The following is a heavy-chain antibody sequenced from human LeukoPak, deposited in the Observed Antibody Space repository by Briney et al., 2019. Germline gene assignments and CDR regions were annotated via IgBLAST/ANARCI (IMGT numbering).Heavy chain of an antibody. CDR3: ARDAGIAATSLDV. Sequence: GGSMRLACAASGFTFVDYYMSWIRQAPGKGLEWDSYISSSGSTIYYADSVKGRFTISRDNAKNSMYLQMNSLIAEDTAVYYCARDAGIAATSLDVWGQGTTVTVSS. CDR1: GFTFVDYY. V-gene: IGHV3-11*01. CDR2: ISSSGSTI. J-gene: IGHJ6*02. D-gene: IGHD6-13*01.